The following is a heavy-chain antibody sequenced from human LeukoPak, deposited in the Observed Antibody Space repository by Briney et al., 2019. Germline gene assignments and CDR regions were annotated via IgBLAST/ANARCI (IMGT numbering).Heavy chain of an antibody. J-gene: IGHJ5*02. CDR1: GFTFSSYA. CDR2: ISSSGAST. D-gene: IGHD5-18*01. CDR3: ASRGYSSP. V-gene: IGHV3-23*01. Sequence: PGESLRLSCAASGFTFSSYAMSWVRQAPGKGLEWVSVISSSGASTYYADSVKGRFTISRDNSKNTLYLQMNSLRAEDTAVYYCASRGYSSPWGQGTLVTVSS.